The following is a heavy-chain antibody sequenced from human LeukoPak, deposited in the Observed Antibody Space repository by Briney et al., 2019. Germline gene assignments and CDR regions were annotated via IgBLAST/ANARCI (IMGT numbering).Heavy chain of an antibody. CDR2: ISSSSAKI. V-gene: IGHV3-48*03. CDR1: QFTFVRYA. Sequence: GGSLRLSCAASQFTFVRYAMNWVRQAPGKGLECVSYISSSSAKIDYAESVKGRFTISRDNSKNSLYLQMDSLRAEDTAVYYCARDPSYASSWYHYMDVWGKGTTVTVSS. CDR3: ARDPSYASSWYHYMDV. J-gene: IGHJ6*03. D-gene: IGHD6-13*01.